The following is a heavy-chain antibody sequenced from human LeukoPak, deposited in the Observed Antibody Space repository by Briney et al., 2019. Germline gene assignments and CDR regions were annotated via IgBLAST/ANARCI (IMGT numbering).Heavy chain of an antibody. J-gene: IGHJ3*02. CDR2: IYYSGST. CDR3: ASGGYYGSGAFHI. D-gene: IGHD3-10*01. V-gene: IGHV4-59*01. CDR1: GDSISRYY. Sequence: PSETLSLTCTVSGDSISRYYWSWIRQPPGKGLEWIGYIYYSGSTNYNPSLKSRVTISVDTSKNQFSLKLSSVTAADTAVYYCASGGYYGSGAFHIWGQGTMVTVSS.